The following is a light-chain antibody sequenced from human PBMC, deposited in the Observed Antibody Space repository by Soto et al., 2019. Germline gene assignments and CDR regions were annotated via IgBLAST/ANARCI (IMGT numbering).Light chain of an antibody. V-gene: IGKV3-20*01. Sequence: EIVLTQSPVTLSLSPGERATLPCRASQSVSSSYLAWYQQKPGQAPRLLIYGASSRATGIPDRFSGSGSGTDFTLTISRLEPEDFAVFYCQQYAASPITFGQGTRLEIK. J-gene: IGKJ5*01. CDR1: QSVSSSY. CDR2: GAS. CDR3: QQYAASPIT.